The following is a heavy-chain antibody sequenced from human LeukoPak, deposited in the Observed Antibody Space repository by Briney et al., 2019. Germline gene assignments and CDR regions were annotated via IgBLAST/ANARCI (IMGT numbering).Heavy chain of an antibody. CDR1: GYIFSLYG. D-gene: IGHD5-12*01. CDR2: ISGYNGHA. J-gene: IGHJ6*03. Sequence: ASVKVSCKPSGYIFSLYGINWVRQAPGEGLEWMGWISGYNGHANSAQKFQGRVTLTTDASTNTAYMELRSLRSDDTAVYYCARAWLRRKYYYYMDVWGKGTTVTVSS. CDR3: ARAWLRRKYYYYMDV. V-gene: IGHV1-18*01.